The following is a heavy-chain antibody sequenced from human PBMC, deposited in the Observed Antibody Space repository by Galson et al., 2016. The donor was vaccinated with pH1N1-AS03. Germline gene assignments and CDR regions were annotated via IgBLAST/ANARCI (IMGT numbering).Heavy chain of an antibody. V-gene: IGHV1-18*04. CDR2: VSGDNRQT. D-gene: IGHD3-3*01. CDR3: ARDMAARASNSIWRDAMDV. Sequence: SVKVSCKASGYTFIDYGINWVRQAPGQGLEWMGWVSGDNRQTKYTQKFQGRVILSADTSTSTGIMELRNLRSDDTAVFYCARDMAARASNSIWRDAMDVWGHGTTVSVSS. J-gene: IGHJ6*02. CDR1: GYTFIDYG.